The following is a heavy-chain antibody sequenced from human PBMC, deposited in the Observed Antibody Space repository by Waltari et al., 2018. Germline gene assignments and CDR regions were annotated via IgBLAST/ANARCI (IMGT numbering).Heavy chain of an antibody. V-gene: IGHV5-51*01. D-gene: IGHD1-26*01. CDR1: GYSFTSYW. CDR3: ARIRSRGGSFAFDY. J-gene: IGHJ4*02. CDR2: IYPGDSDT. Sequence: EVQLVQSGAEVKKPGESLKISCKGSGYSFTSYWIGWVRQMPGKGLEWMGIIYPGDSDTRYSPSFQGQVTISADKSISTAYMELSRLRSDDTAVYYCARIRSRGGSFAFDYWGQGTLVTVSS.